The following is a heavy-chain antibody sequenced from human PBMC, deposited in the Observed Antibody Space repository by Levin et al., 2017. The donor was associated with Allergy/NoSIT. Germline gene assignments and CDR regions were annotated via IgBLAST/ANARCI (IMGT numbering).Heavy chain of an antibody. D-gene: IGHD3-3*01. CDR2: ISASGGST. CDR1: RFTFTSYA. CDR3: ARASGYYYFDY. V-gene: IGHV3-23*01. J-gene: IGHJ4*02. Sequence: GESLKISCTASRFTFTSYAMSWVRQAPGKGLEWVSGISASGGSTYYADSVKGRFTISRDNSKNTLYLQMSSLRAEDTALYYCARASGYYYFDYWGQGTLVTVSS.